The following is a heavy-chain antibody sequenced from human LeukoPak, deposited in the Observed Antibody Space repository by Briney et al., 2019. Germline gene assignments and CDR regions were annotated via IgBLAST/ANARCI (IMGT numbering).Heavy chain of an antibody. D-gene: IGHD3-22*01. CDR2: ISYDGSNK. CDR3: ARESDYYDSSGYPDY. J-gene: IGHJ4*02. V-gene: IGHV3-30-3*01. Sequence: GGSLRLSCAASGFTFSSYAMHWVRQAPGKGLEWVAFISYDGSNKYYADSVKGRFTISRDNSKNTLYLQMNSLRAEDTAVYYCARESDYYDSSGYPDYWGQGTLVTVSS. CDR1: GFTFSSYA.